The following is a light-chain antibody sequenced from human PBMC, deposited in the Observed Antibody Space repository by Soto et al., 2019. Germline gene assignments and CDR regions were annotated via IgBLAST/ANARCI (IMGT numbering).Light chain of an antibody. CDR1: SSDIGNYNA. Sequence: QSALTQPASVSGSPGQSITIPCTGTSSDIGNYNAVSWYQQHPGKAPKLIIYEVTNRPSGVSDRFSGSKSGNTASLTISGLQAEDEAVYHCISYTTSTTWVFGGGTKVTAL. J-gene: IGLJ3*02. CDR2: EVT. CDR3: ISYTTSTTWV. V-gene: IGLV2-14*01.